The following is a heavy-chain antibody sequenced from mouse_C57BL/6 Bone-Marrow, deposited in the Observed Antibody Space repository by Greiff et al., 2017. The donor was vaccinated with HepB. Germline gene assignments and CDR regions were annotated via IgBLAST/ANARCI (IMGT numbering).Heavy chain of an antibody. CDR3: ARQGRRQGHFDV. Sequence: EVKLVESGGDLVKPGGSLKLSCAASGFTFSSYGMSWVRQTPDKRLEWVATISSGGSYTYYPDSVKGRFTISRDNAKNTLYLQMSSLKSEDTAMYYCARQGRRQGHFDVWGTGTTVTVSS. V-gene: IGHV5-6*01. CDR2: ISSGGSYT. CDR1: GFTFSSYG. J-gene: IGHJ1*03. D-gene: IGHD2-12*01.